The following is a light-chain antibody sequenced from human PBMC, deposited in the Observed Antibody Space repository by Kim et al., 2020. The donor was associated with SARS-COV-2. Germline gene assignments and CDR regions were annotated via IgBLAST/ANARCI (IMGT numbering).Light chain of an antibody. CDR3: SSYASSNNYV. J-gene: IGLJ1*01. CDR2: EVS. CDR1: SSDVGGYNF. V-gene: IGLV2-8*01. Sequence: GQSVAISCTGTSSDVGGYNFVSWYQQHPGKAPKLMIYEVSKRPSGVPDGFSGSKSGNTASLTVSGLQAEDEADYYCSSYASSNNYVFGTGTKVTVL.